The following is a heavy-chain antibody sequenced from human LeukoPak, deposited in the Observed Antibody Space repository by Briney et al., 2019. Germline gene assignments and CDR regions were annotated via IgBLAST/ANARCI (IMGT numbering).Heavy chain of an antibody. CDR3: ARDPFGYSSSWFTGWFDP. V-gene: IGHV1-2*02. J-gene: IGHJ5*02. Sequence: ASVKVSCKASGYTFTSYGISWVRQAPGQGLEWMGWINPNSGGTNYAQKFQGRVTMTRDTSISTAYMELSRLRSDDTAVYYCARDPFGYSSSWFTGWFDPWGQGTLVTVSS. CDR1: GYTFTSYG. D-gene: IGHD6-13*01. CDR2: INPNSGGT.